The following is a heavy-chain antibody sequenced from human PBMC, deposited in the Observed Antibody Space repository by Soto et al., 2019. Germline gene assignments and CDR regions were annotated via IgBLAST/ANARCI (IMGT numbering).Heavy chain of an antibody. Sequence: PGGSLRLSCAPSGFTFSDYYMSWIRQAPGKGPEWVSYISKSGGTTHYADSVKGRFTISRDNAKNSLYLQMNSLRAEDTALYYCAKDRNLDGPNYFDYWGQRTPVTVSS. CDR3: AKDRNLDGPNYFDY. J-gene: IGHJ4*02. CDR1: GFTFSDYY. V-gene: IGHV3-11*01. CDR2: ISKSGGTT. D-gene: IGHD1-7*01.